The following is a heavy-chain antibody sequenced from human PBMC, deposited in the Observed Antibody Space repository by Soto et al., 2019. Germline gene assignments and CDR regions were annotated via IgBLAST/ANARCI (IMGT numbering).Heavy chain of an antibody. CDR2: IIPIFGTV. CDR1: GGTFSSYT. Sequence: QVQLVQSGAEVKKPGSSVTVSCKDSGGTFSSYTISWVRQAPGQGLEWMGGIIPIFGTVNYAQKFQGRVTITADESTSTAYMELSSLRSEDTAVYYCARGNHRWLQLWYFDLWGRGTLVTVSS. J-gene: IGHJ2*01. D-gene: IGHD5-12*01. CDR3: ARGNHRWLQLWYFDL. V-gene: IGHV1-69*12.